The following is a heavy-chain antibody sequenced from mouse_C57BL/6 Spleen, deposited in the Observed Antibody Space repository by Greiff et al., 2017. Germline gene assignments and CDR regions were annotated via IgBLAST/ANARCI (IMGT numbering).Heavy chain of an antibody. CDR1: GYTFTSYW. V-gene: IGHV1-69*01. D-gene: IGHD2-4*01. J-gene: IGHJ3*01. Sequence: QVQLQQPGAELVMPGASVKLSCKASGYTFTSYWMHWVKQRPGQGLAWIGEIDPSDSYTNYNQKFQGKSTLTVDKSSSTAYMQLSILTSEDSAVYYWAKSIYYDYDWFAYWGQGTLVTVSA. CDR3: AKSIYYDYDWFAY. CDR2: IDPSDSYT.